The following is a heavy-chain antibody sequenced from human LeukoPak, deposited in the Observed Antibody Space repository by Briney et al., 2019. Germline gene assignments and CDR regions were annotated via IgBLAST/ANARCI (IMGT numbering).Heavy chain of an antibody. CDR3: ARVTLGTYYFDY. CDR2: ISSSGNII. Sequence: GGSLRLSCAASGFTFSDYYMRWIRQAPGKGLEWVSYISSSGNIIYYADSVKGRFTISRDNAKNLLYLQTNSLRDEDTAVYYCARVTLGTYYFDYWGQGTLVTVSS. D-gene: IGHD3-16*01. CDR1: GFTFSDYY. J-gene: IGHJ4*02. V-gene: IGHV3-11*04.